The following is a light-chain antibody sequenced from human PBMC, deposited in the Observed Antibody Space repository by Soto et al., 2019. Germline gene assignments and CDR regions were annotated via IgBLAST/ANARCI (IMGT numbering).Light chain of an antibody. Sequence: ETGMTQSPATLSVSPGEGATLSCRASQTINNNLAWYQQKPGQAPRLLIYGASRRATGVPARFSGSGSGTEFTLTISSLQSEDFAVYYCQQYNSWPRTFGQGTKVDIK. CDR1: QTINNN. V-gene: IGKV3-15*01. CDR2: GAS. J-gene: IGKJ1*01. CDR3: QQYNSWPRT.